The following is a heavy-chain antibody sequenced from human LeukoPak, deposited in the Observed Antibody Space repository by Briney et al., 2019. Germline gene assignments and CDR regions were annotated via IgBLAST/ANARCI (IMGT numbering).Heavy chain of an antibody. V-gene: IGHV3-53*01. CDR3: AKGVDSSSWYSFDY. CDR1: GFTVSSNY. CDR2: IYGGGNI. J-gene: IGHJ4*02. Sequence: PGGSLRLSCAASGFTVSSNYMNWVRQAPGKGLEWVSVIYGGGNIYYADSVKGRFTISRDNSKNTLYLQVNSLRAEDTAVYYCAKGVDSSSWYSFDYWGQGTLVTVSS. D-gene: IGHD6-13*01.